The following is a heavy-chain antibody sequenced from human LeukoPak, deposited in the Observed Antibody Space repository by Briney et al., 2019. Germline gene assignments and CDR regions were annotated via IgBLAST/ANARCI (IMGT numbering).Heavy chain of an antibody. V-gene: IGHV4-61*01. CDR3: ARVRFHYGGNSGINYFDY. CDR2: GST. Sequence: SETLSLTCTVSGGSISSSSYYWSWIRQPPGKGLEWIGYGSTNYNPSLKSRVTISADTSKNQFSLKLTSVTAADTAVYYCARVRFHYGGNSGINYFDYWGQGTLVTVSS. D-gene: IGHD4-23*01. J-gene: IGHJ4*02. CDR1: GGSISSSSYY.